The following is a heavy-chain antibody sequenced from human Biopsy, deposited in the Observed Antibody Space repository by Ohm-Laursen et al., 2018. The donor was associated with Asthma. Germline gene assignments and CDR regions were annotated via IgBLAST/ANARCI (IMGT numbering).Heavy chain of an antibody. D-gene: IGHD3-9*01. J-gene: IGHJ3*01. CDR3: ARTYYDFLTGQVKDVFGV. CDR1: GYNFISFA. V-gene: IGHV1-3*04. CDR2: VNTGNGDT. Sequence: ASVKVSCKASGYNFISFAIHRVRQAPGQRLEWMGWVNTGNGDTKYSQKFQGRVTITRDTSASTAYMELRSLRSEDTATYYCARTYYDFLTGQVKDVFGVWGQGTMATVSS.